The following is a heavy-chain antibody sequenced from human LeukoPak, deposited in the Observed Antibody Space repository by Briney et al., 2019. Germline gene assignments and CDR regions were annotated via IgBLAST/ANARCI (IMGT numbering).Heavy chain of an antibody. D-gene: IGHD2-21*01. J-gene: IGHJ5*02. CDR1: GGSISSGSYY. CDR2: IYTSGST. Sequence: SQTLSLTCTVSGGSISSGSYYWSWIRQPAGKGLGWIGRIYTSGSTNYNPSLKSRVTISVDTSKNQFSLKLSSVTAADTAVYYCARDLRLVIAAGWFDPWGQGTLVTVSS. CDR3: ARDLRLVIAAGWFDP. V-gene: IGHV4-61*02.